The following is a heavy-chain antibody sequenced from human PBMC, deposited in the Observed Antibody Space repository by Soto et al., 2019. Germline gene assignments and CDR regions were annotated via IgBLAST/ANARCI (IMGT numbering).Heavy chain of an antibody. CDR1: GGSISSGGYS. V-gene: IGHV4-30-2*01. CDR2: IYHSGST. Sequence: SETLSLTCAVCGGSISSGGYSWSWIRQPPGKGLEWIGYIYHSGSTYYNPSLKSRVTISVDRSKNQFSLKLSSVTAADTAVYYCASTIYYDSSGYPLGGGYYGMDVWRQGTTVTASS. D-gene: IGHD3-22*01. CDR3: ASTIYYDSSGYPLGGGYYGMDV. J-gene: IGHJ6*02.